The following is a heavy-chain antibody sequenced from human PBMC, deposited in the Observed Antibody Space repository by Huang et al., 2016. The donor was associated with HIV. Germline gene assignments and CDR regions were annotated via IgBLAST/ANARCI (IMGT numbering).Heavy chain of an antibody. Sequence: QVQLYQWGAGPLRPSETLSLTCGGSGGSLHGYYWNWLRQSPGRGREWIGEVNHGGSTKYNPSRKSRVTISVDTSKIQFSLNLTSVTATDTADYYCATSRSGSGWFLDIWGRGTLVSVS. CDR2: VNHGGST. J-gene: IGHJ2*01. CDR1: GGSLHGYY. D-gene: IGHD6-19*01. CDR3: ATSRSGSGWFLDI. V-gene: IGHV4-34*01.